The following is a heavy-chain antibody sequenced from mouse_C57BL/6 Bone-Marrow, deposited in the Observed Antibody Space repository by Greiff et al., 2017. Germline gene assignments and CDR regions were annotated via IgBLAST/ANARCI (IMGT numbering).Heavy chain of an antibody. Sequence: VQLQQSGAELVRPGASVTLSCKASGYTFTDYEMHWVKQTPVHGLEWIGAIDPETGGTAYNQKFKGKAILTADKSSSTAYMELRSLTSEDSAVYYCTTVVAYYFDYWGQGTTLTVSS. CDR2: IDPETGGT. D-gene: IGHD1-1*01. V-gene: IGHV1-15*01. CDR3: TTVVAYYFDY. J-gene: IGHJ2*01. CDR1: GYTFTDYE.